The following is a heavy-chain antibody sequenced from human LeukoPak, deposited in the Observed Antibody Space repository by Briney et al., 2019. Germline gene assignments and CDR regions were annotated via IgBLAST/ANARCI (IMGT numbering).Heavy chain of an antibody. CDR3: AREYSSGQNDY. Sequence: GTSVKVSCKASGYTFTNYGISWVRQAPGQGLDWMGWISPYSVNTNYAQNLQGRVTMTTDTSTSTAYMELRSLRSDDTAMYYCAREYSSGQNDYWGQGTLVTVSS. D-gene: IGHD6-19*01. CDR1: GYTFTNYG. V-gene: IGHV1-18*01. J-gene: IGHJ4*02. CDR2: ISPYSVNT.